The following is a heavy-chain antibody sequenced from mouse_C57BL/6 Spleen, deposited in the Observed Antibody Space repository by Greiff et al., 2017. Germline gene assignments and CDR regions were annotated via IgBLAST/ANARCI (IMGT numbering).Heavy chain of an antibody. V-gene: IGHV3-6*01. Sequence: DVQLQESGPGLVKPSQSLSLTCSVTGYSITSGYYWNWIRQFPGNKLEWMGYISYDGSNNYNPSLKNRISITRDTSKNQFFLKLNSVTTEDTATYYCARDYEGFDYWGQGTTLTVSS. CDR3: ARDYEGFDY. CDR2: ISYDGSN. CDR1: GYSITSGYY. J-gene: IGHJ2*01. D-gene: IGHD2-3*01.